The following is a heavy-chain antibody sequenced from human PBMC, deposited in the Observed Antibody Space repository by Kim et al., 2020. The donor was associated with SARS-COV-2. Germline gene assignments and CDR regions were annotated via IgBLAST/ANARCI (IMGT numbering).Heavy chain of an antibody. CDR1: GGSISSYY. CDR3: ARSGGYSSSLRRYYYYYMDV. Sequence: SETLSLTCTVSGGSISSYYWSWIRQPPGKGLEWIGYIYYSGSTNYNPSLKSRVTISVDTSKNQFSLKLSSVTAADTAVYYCARSGGYSSSLRRYYYYYMDVWGKGTTVTVSS. V-gene: IGHV4-59*08. CDR2: IYYSGST. D-gene: IGHD6-6*01. J-gene: IGHJ6*03.